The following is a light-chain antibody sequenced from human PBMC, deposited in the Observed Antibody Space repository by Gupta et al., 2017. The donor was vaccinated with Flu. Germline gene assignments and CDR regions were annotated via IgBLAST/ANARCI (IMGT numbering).Light chain of an antibody. CDR1: TSNIGVGYD. V-gene: IGLV1-40*01. J-gene: IGLJ2*01. Sequence: SVLAPPPSVSGAPGPRVTISCTGGTSNIGVGYDVHWYQQFPETAPKLLIYGNTSRPSGVPDRFSGSKSDTSASLAITGLRAEDEADYYCQSYDSNLSGVIFGGGTKLTVL. CDR2: GNT. CDR3: QSYDSNLSGVI.